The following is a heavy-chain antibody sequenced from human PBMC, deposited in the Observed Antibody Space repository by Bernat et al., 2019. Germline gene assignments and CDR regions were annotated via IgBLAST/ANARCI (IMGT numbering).Heavy chain of an antibody. V-gene: IGHV4-39*01. D-gene: IGHD2-15*01. CDR3: ARGEGHCSGGTCYSGRDAFDI. Sequence: QLQLQESGPGLVKSSETLSLTCSVSGGSISSSSYYWGWIRQPPGKGLEWIGSIYYSGSTYYNPSLKSRVTISVDTSKNQFSLKLSSVTATDTAVYYCARGEGHCSGGTCYSGRDAFDIWGQGTMVTVSS. CDR1: GGSISSSSYY. J-gene: IGHJ3*02. CDR2: IYYSGST.